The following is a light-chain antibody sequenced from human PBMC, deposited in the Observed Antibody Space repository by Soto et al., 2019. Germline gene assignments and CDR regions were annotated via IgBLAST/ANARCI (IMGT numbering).Light chain of an antibody. V-gene: IGKV3-20*01. Sequence: EIVMTQSPDTLSVSPGERATLSCRASQSVSSSYLAWYQQKPGQAPRLLIYSASSRATGIPDRFSGSGSGTDFTLTIIRLEPEDFAVYYCQQYGSSPSTFGQGTRLEIK. CDR1: QSVSSSY. J-gene: IGKJ5*01. CDR2: SAS. CDR3: QQYGSSPST.